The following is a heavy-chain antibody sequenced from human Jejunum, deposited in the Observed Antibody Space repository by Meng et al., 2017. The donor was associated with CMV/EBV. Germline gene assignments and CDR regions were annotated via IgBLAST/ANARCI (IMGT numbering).Heavy chain of an antibody. CDR1: RFTFTRLW. CDR3: ATSAAAPGDY. D-gene: IGHD2-15*01. J-gene: IGHJ4*02. V-gene: IGHV3-7*01. CDR2: VGQDGRDK. Sequence: SCAASRFTFTRLWMSWARQAPGRGLEWVANVGQDGRDKFYVDSVKGRFTISRDNAKNSLYLQMDSLRAEDTAVYYCATSAAAPGDYWGQGTLVTVSS.